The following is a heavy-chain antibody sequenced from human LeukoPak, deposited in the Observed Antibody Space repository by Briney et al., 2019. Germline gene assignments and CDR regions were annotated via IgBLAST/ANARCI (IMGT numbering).Heavy chain of an antibody. CDR2: ISGYQGST. CDR1: GYTFTNYG. J-gene: IGHJ4*02. Sequence: ASVKVSCKASGYTFTNYGITWVRQAPGQGLEWMGWISGYQGSTKYAQNFQGRVTMTIDTSTNTAYMDLRSLRSDDTAIYFCARSDLGTIPAGPFNYWGQGTLVGVSS. D-gene: IGHD5-24*01. CDR3: ARSDLGTIPAGPFNY. V-gene: IGHV1-18*01.